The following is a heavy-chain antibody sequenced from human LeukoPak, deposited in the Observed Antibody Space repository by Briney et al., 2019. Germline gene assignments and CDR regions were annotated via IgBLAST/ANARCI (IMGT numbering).Heavy chain of an antibody. CDR3: ARGSIAVAGPANWFDP. D-gene: IGHD6-19*01. CDR1: GGSISSSSYY. Sequence: SETLSLTCTVSGGSISSSSYYWGWIRQPPGKGLEWIGSIYYSGSTYYNPSLKSRVTISVDTSKIQFSLKLSSVTAAGTAVYYCARGSIAVAGPANWFDPWGQGTLVTVSS. CDR2: IYYSGST. V-gene: IGHV4-39*07. J-gene: IGHJ5*02.